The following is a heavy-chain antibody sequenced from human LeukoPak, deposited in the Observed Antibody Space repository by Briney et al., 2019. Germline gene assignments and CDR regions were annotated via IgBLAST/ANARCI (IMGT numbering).Heavy chain of an antibody. Sequence: TGGSLRLSCAASGFTFSSYSMNWVRQAPGKGLEWVSSISSSGTYVYYADSVKGRFTISRDNAKNSLSLQMNSLRADNAAVYYCARASSKQLAGYLPDGFDIWGQGTMVTVSS. V-gene: IGHV3-21*01. CDR3: ARASSKQLAGYLPDGFDI. D-gene: IGHD3-9*01. CDR2: ISSSGTYV. CDR1: GFTFSSYS. J-gene: IGHJ3*02.